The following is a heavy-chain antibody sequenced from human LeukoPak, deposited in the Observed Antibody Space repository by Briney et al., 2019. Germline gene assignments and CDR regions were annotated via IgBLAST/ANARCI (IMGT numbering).Heavy chain of an antibody. J-gene: IGHJ4*02. V-gene: IGHV4-59*01. Sequence: SETLSLTCTVSGGSISSYYWSWIRQPPGKGLEWIGYIYYSGSTNYNPSLKSRVTISVDTSKNQFSLKLSSVTAADTAVYYCARGAAAAAFDYWGQGTLVTVSS. CDR3: ARGAAAAAFDY. D-gene: IGHD6-13*01. CDR2: IYYSGST. CDR1: GGSISSYY.